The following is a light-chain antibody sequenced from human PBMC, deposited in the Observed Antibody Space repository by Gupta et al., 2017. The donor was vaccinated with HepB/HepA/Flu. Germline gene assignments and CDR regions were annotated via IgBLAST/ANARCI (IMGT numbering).Light chain of an antibody. CDR3: QGFESNGWA. V-gene: IGKV1-5*03. Sequence: DIQMTQSPSTLSASVGDRVTITCRASQRGGTWLAWDQQKPGKAPKLLIDKVSSLESGVPSRCSGSGSGTEFTLTISSLQPDDVATYYCQGFESNGWAFGQGTKVEIK. CDR1: QRGGTW. CDR2: KVS. J-gene: IGKJ1*01.